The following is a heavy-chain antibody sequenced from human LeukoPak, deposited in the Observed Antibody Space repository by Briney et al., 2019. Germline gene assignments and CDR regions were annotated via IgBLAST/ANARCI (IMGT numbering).Heavy chain of an antibody. D-gene: IGHD3/OR15-3a*01. J-gene: IGHJ3*02. CDR3: AAEFGRAFDI. CDR1: GFTFSSYG. CDR2: ISSSGSYM. Sequence: PGGSLRLSCAASGFTFSSYGMNWVRQAPGKGLEWVSSISSSGSYMYYAGSVKGRFTISRDNAKNSLYLQMNSLRAEDTAVYYCAAEFGRAFDIWGQGTMVTVSS. V-gene: IGHV3-21*01.